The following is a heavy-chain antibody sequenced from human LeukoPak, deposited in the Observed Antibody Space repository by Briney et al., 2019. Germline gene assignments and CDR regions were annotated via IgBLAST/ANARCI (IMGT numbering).Heavy chain of an antibody. CDR2: INPNSGGT. Sequence: ASVTVSCKASGYTFTGYYMHWVRQAPGQGLEWMGWINPNSGGTNYAQKFLGRVTMTRDTSISTAYIALSRQSSVDTGVYYCAREAWEKWWLEPWAFDVWGQGTMVTVSS. CDR1: GYTFTGYY. D-gene: IGHD2-15*01. V-gene: IGHV1-2*02. J-gene: IGHJ3*01. CDR3: AREAWEKWWLEPWAFDV.